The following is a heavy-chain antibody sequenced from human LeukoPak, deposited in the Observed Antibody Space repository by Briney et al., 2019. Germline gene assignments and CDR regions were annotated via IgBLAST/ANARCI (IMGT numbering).Heavy chain of an antibody. CDR1: GFTVSSNY. Sequence: GGSLRLSCAASGFTVSSNYMSWVRRAPGKGLEWVSVIYSGGSTYYADSVKGRFTISRDNSKNTLYLQMNSLRAEDTAVYYCARDRTVTAGIDYWGQGTLVTVSS. V-gene: IGHV3-53*01. CDR2: IYSGGST. J-gene: IGHJ4*02. CDR3: ARDRTVTAGIDY. D-gene: IGHD2-21*02.